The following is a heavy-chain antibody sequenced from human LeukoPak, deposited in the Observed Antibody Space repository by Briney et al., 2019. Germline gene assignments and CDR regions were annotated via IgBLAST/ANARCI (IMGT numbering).Heavy chain of an antibody. D-gene: IGHD3-22*01. CDR1: GDSVSSNSAA. CDR3: ARYYYDSRGYYYYYFDY. CDR2: TYYRSKWSN. J-gene: IGHJ4*02. Sequence: SQTLSLTCAISGDSVSSNSAAWNWIRQSPSRGLEWLGRTYYRSKWSNDYAVSVKSRITIDPDTSRNQFSLQLNSVTPEDTAVYYCARYYYDSRGYYYYYFDYWGQGTLVTVSS. V-gene: IGHV6-1*01.